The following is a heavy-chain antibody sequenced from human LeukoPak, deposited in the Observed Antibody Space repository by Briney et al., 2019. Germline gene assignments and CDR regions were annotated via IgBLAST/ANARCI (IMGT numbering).Heavy chain of an antibody. CDR2: IIPIFGTA. CDR1: GGTFSSYA. V-gene: IGHV1-69*05. Sequence: ASVKVSCKATGGTFSSYAISWVRQAPGQGLKWMGGIIPIFGTANYAQKFQGRVTITTDESTSTAYMELSSLRSEDTAVYYCARVRRDGYNFYYYYYYMDVWGKGTTVTVSS. D-gene: IGHD5-24*01. CDR3: ARVRRDGYNFYYYYYYMDV. J-gene: IGHJ6*03.